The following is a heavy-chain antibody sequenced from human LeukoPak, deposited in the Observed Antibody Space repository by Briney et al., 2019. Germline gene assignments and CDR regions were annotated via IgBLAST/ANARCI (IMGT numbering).Heavy chain of an antibody. Sequence: GGFLRLSCAASGFTFSSYWMSWVRQAPGKGLEWVANIKQDGSEKYYVDSVKGRFTISRDNAKNSLYLQMNSLRAEDTAVYYCARDGSKYYDFWSGYYPYYYYYGMDVWGQGTTVTVSS. CDR1: GFTFSSYW. J-gene: IGHJ6*02. CDR3: ARDGSKYYDFWSGYYPYYYYYGMDV. V-gene: IGHV3-7*03. D-gene: IGHD3-3*01. CDR2: IKQDGSEK.